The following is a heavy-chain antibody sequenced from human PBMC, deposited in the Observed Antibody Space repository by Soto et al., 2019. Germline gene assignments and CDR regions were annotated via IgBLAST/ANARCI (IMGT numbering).Heavy chain of an antibody. V-gene: IGHV3-48*01. D-gene: IGHD6-13*01. CDR2: ISSSSSTI. CDR1: GFTFSSYS. CDR3: ARHPERIAEIGWFDP. Sequence: EVQLVESGGGLVQPGGSLRLSCAASGFTFSSYSMNWVRQAPGKGLEWVSYISSSSSTIYYADSVKGRFTISRDNAKNSLYLQMTSLRAEDTAVYYCARHPERIAEIGWFDPWGQGTLVPVSS. J-gene: IGHJ5*02.